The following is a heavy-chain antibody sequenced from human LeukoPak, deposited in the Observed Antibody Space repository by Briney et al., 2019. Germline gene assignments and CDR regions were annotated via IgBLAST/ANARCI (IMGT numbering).Heavy chain of an antibody. CDR2: IGYDGSNK. CDR3: ARARGSSGYYSFDY. J-gene: IGHJ4*02. D-gene: IGHD3-22*01. V-gene: IGHV3-33*01. Sequence: GGSLRLSCAASGFTFSSYGMHWVRQAPGKGLEWVSVIGYDGSNKYYADSVKGRFTISRDNSKNTLYLQMNSLRAEDTAVYYCARARGSSGYYSFDYWGQGTLVTVSS. CDR1: GFTFSSYG.